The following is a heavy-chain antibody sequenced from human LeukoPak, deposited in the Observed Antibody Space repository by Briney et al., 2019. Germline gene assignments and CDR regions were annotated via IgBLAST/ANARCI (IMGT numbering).Heavy chain of an antibody. D-gene: IGHD3/OR15-3a*01. CDR3: AKVRTGYSIVGAFDI. Sequence: PGGSLRLSCAASGFTFSSYAMSWVRQAPGKGLEWVSAISGCGGSTYYADSVKGRFTISRDNSKNTLYLQMNSLRAEDTAVYYCAKVRTGYSIVGAFDIWGQGTMVTVSS. CDR1: GFTFSSYA. CDR2: ISGCGGST. J-gene: IGHJ3*02. V-gene: IGHV3-23*01.